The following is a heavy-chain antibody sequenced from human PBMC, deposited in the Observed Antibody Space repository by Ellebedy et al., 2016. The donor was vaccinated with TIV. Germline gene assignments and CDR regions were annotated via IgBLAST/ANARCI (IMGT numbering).Heavy chain of an antibody. CDR1: GGSFSGYY. Sequence: SETLSLTXAVYGGSFSGYYWSWIRQPPGKGLEWIGEINHSGSTNYNPSLKSRVTISVDTSKNQFSLKLSSVTAADTAVYYCARGLIFGYYRDWGQGTLVTVSS. V-gene: IGHV4-34*01. CDR2: INHSGST. D-gene: IGHD1-26*01. J-gene: IGHJ4*02. CDR3: ARGLIFGYYRD.